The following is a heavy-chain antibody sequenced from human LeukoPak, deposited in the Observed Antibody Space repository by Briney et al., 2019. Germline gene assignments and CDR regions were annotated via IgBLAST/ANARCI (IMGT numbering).Heavy chain of an antibody. Sequence: ASVKVSCKASGYTSTSYDINWVRQATGQGLEWMGWMNPNSGNTGYAQKFQGRVTMTRNTSISTAYMELSSLRSEDTAVYYCARGRGSYRNNWFDPWGQGTLVTVSS. CDR3: ARGRGSYRNNWFDP. V-gene: IGHV1-8*01. CDR1: GYTSTSYD. J-gene: IGHJ5*02. D-gene: IGHD1-26*01. CDR2: MNPNSGNT.